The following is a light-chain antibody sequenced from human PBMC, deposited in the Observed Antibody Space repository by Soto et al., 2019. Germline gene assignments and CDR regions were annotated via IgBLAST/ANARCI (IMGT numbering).Light chain of an antibody. CDR3: QQYDSVFT. CDR1: QDITNY. J-gene: IGKJ5*01. V-gene: IGKV1-33*01. CDR2: GAS. Sequence: DIQMTQSPSSLSASVGDRVTITCQASQDITNYLNWYQQKPGKAPNLLIYGASNLETGVSSRFSGSGSGTDFTFTISSLQDEDIGTYFCQQYDSVFTFGQGTRLEIK.